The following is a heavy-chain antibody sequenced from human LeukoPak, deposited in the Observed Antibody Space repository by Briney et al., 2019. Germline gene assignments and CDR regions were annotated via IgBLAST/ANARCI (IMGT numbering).Heavy chain of an antibody. Sequence: PGGSLRLSCAASGFTFDDYAMHWVRQAPGKGLEWVSGISWNSGSIGYADSVRGRFTISRDNSKNTLYLQMNSLRAEDTAVYYCAKDRMYCSGGSCYPTIFDYWGQGTLVTVSS. CDR3: AKDRMYCSGGSCYPTIFDY. V-gene: IGHV3-9*01. CDR2: ISWNSGSI. D-gene: IGHD2-15*01. CDR1: GFTFDDYA. J-gene: IGHJ4*02.